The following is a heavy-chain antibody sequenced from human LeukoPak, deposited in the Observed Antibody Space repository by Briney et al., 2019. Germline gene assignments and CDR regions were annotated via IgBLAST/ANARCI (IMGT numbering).Heavy chain of an antibody. J-gene: IGHJ6*03. D-gene: IGHD6-13*01. CDR1: GGSISSYY. CDR3: ASATGYSSSWFNYYMDV. CDR2: IYYSGST. V-gene: IGHV4-59*08. Sequence: PSETLSLTCTVSGGSISSYYWSWIRQPPGKGLEWIGYIYYSGSTNYKPSLKSRVTISVDTSKNQFSLKLSSVTAADTAVYYCASATGYSSSWFNYYMDVWGKGTTVTISS.